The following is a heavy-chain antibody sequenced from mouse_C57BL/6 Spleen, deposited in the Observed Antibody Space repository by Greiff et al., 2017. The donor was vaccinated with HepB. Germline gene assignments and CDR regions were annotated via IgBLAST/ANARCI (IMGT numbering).Heavy chain of an antibody. CDR2: ISSGGDYI. CDR3: TRGGEYSDCYDMDY. CDR1: GFTFSSYA. V-gene: IGHV5-9-1*02. J-gene: IGHJ4*01. D-gene: IGHD2-12*01. Sequence: DVMLVESGEGLVKPGGSLKLSCAASGFTFSSYAMSWVRQTPEKRLEWVAYISSGGDYIYYADTVKGRFTISRDNDRNTLYLKMSSLKYEETAMYYCTRGGEYSDCYDMDYWGQGTSVTVSS.